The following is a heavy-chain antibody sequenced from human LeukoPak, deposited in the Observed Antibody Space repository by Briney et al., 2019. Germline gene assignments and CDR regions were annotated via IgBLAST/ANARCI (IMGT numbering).Heavy chain of an antibody. D-gene: IGHD4-17*01. CDR2: TYYRSKWYN. Sequence: SQTLSLTCAISGDSVSSNSAAWNWIRQSPSRGLEWLGRTYYRSKWYNDYAVSVKSRITINPDTPKNQFSLQLNSVTPEDTAVYYCARDPTVTKDYYYYGMDVWGQGTTVTVSS. CDR3: ARDPTVTKDYYYYGMDV. V-gene: IGHV6-1*01. CDR1: GDSVSSNSAA. J-gene: IGHJ6*02.